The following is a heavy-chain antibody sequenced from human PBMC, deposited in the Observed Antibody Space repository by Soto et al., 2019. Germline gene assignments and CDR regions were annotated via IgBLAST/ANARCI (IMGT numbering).Heavy chain of an antibody. CDR3: AYSSTPFDY. V-gene: IGHV3-23*01. J-gene: IGHJ4*02. CDR1: GFTFSSYA. Sequence: EVQLLESGGGLVQPGGSLRLSCAASGFTFSSYAMSCVRQAPGKGLEWVSAISGSGGSTYYADSVKGGFTISRDISKNTLYLQMTRLRAEDTAVYNWAYSSTPFDYWGQVTLGTVYS. D-gene: IGHD6-13*01. CDR2: ISGSGGST.